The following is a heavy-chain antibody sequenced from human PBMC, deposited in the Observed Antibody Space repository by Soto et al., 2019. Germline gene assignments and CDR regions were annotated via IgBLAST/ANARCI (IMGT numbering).Heavy chain of an antibody. CDR1: GFTFSTYW. CDR2: INEDGSEA. D-gene: IGHD3-16*01. V-gene: IGHV3-7*05. Sequence: EVQLVESGGGLVQPGGSLRLSCAASGFTFSTYWMNWVRQAPGKGLEWVANINEDGSEAYYVDSVKGRFTISRDNAKNTLYLDMNSLRGEDTAVYYCAKDWGAPGRGSALGYYYPVGMDVWGQGNTVTVPS. J-gene: IGHJ6*02. CDR3: AKDWGAPGRGSALGYYYPVGMDV.